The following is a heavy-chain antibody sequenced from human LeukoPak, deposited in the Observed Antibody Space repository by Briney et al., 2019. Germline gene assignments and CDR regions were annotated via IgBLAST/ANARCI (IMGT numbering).Heavy chain of an antibody. CDR1: GFTFSNYW. V-gene: IGHV3-74*01. Sequence: GGSLRLSCAASGFTFSNYWMHWVRQAPGKGLVWVSRINSDGSNTIYADSVKGRFTFSRDNAKNTLYLQMNSLRAEDTAVYYCSRGGPYHGFVIWGQGTMVTVSS. CDR3: SRGGPYHGFVI. D-gene: IGHD1-26*01. CDR2: INSDGSNT. J-gene: IGHJ3*02.